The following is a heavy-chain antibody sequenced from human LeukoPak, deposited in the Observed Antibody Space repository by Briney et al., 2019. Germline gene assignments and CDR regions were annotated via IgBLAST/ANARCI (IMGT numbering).Heavy chain of an antibody. Sequence: ASVKVSCKASGYPFTSFGISWVRQAPGQGLEWMGWISGYNGKTNYAQNLHGRVTMTTDTSTSTAYVELGSLRSDDMAVYYCARDRVYDYSNPRGFDYWGQGTLVTVSS. CDR3: ARDRVYDYSNPRGFDY. CDR2: ISGYNGKT. J-gene: IGHJ4*02. V-gene: IGHV1-18*03. D-gene: IGHD4-11*01. CDR1: GYPFTSFG.